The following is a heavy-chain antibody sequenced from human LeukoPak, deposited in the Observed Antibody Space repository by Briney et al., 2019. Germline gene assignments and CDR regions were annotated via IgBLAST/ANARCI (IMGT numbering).Heavy chain of an antibody. V-gene: IGHV3-74*01. D-gene: IGHD4-11*01. CDR3: ARETTVTTIYYYYYYGMDV. CDR1: GFTFSSNW. CDR2: IKGDGSST. Sequence: GGSLRLSCAASGFTFSSNWMHWVRQAPGKGLVWVSRIKGDGSSTSYADSVKGRFTISRDNAKNSLYLQMNSLRAEDTAVYYCARETTVTTIYYYYYYGMDVWGQGTTVTVSS. J-gene: IGHJ6*02.